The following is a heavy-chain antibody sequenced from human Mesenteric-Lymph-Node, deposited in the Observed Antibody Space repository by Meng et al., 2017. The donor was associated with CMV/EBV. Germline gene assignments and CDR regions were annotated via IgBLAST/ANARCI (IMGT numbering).Heavy chain of an antibody. CDR2: IKSKTDGGTT. V-gene: IGHV3-15*01. J-gene: IGHJ3*02. D-gene: IGHD3-3*01. Sequence: GESLKISCAASGFTFSNAWMSWVRQAPGKGLEWVGRIKSKTDGGTTDYAAPVKGRFTISRDNSKNTLYLQMNSLRAEDTAVYYCAKQYGDRTIFGVVIMGMLLFDAFDIWGQGTMVTVSS. CDR3: AKQYGDRTIFGVVIMGMLLFDAFDI. CDR1: GFTFSNAW.